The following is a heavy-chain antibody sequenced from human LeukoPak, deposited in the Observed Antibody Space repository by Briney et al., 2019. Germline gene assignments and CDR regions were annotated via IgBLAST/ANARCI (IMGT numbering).Heavy chain of an antibody. CDR1: GYTSTGYY. CDR2: INPNSGGT. Sequence: ASVKVSCKASGYTSTGYYMHWVRQAPGQGLEWMGWINPNSGGTNYAQKFQGRVTMTRDTSISTAYMELSRLRSDDTAVYYCARDYPIVVVPAAPGYWGQGTLVTVSS. CDR3: ARDYPIVVVPAAPGY. D-gene: IGHD2-2*01. V-gene: IGHV1-2*02. J-gene: IGHJ4*02.